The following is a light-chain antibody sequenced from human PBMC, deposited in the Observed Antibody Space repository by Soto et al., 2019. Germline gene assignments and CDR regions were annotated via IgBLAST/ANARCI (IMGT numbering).Light chain of an antibody. CDR1: QSVSSDY. CDR3: QQRSKWPSWT. V-gene: IGKV3-11*01. Sequence: EMVWTQSPASLSLSPGGRATLACRSIQSVSSDYLAWYQLKPGQAPRLLIYDASNRATGIPARFSGSGSGTDFTLTISSLEPEDFAVYYCQQRSKWPSWTFGQGTKVDIK. J-gene: IGKJ1*01. CDR2: DAS.